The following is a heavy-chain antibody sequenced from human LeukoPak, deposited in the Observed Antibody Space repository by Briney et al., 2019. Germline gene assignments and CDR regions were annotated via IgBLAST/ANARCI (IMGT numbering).Heavy chain of an antibody. CDR3: ARTGYDSSGYAPDY. D-gene: IGHD3-22*01. CDR2: IYYSGST. Sequence: SETLSLPCTVSGGSISSYYWSWIRQPPGKGLEWIGYIYYSGSTKYNPSLESRATMSVDTSKNQFSLKLSSVTAADTAVYFCARTGYDSSGYAPDYWGQGTLVTVSS. V-gene: IGHV4-59*08. CDR1: GGSISSYY. J-gene: IGHJ4*02.